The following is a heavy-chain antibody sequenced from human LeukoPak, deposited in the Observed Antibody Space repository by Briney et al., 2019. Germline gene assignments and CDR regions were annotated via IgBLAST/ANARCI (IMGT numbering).Heavy chain of an antibody. CDR3: AKARPQWLRLSLKAYYYYYMDV. V-gene: IGHV3-23*01. CDR1: GFTFSSYG. D-gene: IGHD5-12*01. CDR2: ISGSGGST. Sequence: PGGTLRLSCAASGFTFSSYGMSWVRQAPGKGLEWVSAISGSGGSTYYADSVKGRFTISRDNTKNTLYLQMNSLRAEDTAVYYCAKARPQWLRLSLKAYYYYYMDVWGKGTTVTISS. J-gene: IGHJ6*03.